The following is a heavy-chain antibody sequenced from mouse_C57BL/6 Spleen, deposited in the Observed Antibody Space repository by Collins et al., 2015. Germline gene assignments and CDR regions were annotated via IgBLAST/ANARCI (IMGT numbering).Heavy chain of an antibody. CDR1: GFTFNTNA. CDR2: IRSKSNNYAT. D-gene: IGHD3-1*01. J-gene: IGHJ4*01. CDR3: AYSSGYVDYYAMDY. Sequence: EVQLVETGGGLVQPKGSLKLSCAASGFTFNTNAMNWVRQAPGKGLEWVARIRSKSNNYATYYADSVKDRFTISKDDSQSMLYLQMNNLKTEDTAMYYCAYSSGYVDYYAMDYWGQGTSVTVSS. V-gene: IGHV10S3*01.